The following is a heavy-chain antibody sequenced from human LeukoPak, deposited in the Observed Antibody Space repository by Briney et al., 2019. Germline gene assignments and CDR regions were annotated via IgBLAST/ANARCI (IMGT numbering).Heavy chain of an antibody. CDR1: GFTFSSYS. J-gene: IGHJ4*02. CDR2: ISSSSSYI. CDR3: VGGEWLRSLDY. V-gene: IGHV3-21*01. D-gene: IGHD5-12*01. Sequence: GGSLRLSCAASGFTFSSYSMNWVRQAAGERLEWVSSISSSSSYIYYADSVKGRFTISRDNAKNSLYLQMNSLRAEDTAVYYCVGGEWLRSLDYWGQGTLVTVSS.